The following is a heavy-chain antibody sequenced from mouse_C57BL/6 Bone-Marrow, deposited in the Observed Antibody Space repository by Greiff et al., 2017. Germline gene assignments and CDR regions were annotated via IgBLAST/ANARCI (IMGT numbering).Heavy chain of an antibody. J-gene: IGHJ2*01. CDR3: ARDGVTHYFDY. CDR1: GFTFSSYA. D-gene: IGHD2-3*01. Sequence: DVHLVESGGGLVKPGGSLKLSCAASGFTFSSYAMSWVRQTPEKRLEWVATISDGGSYTYYPDNVKGRFTISRDNAKNNLYLQMSHLKSEDTAMYYCARDGVTHYFDYWGQGTTLTVSS. V-gene: IGHV5-4*01. CDR2: ISDGGSYT.